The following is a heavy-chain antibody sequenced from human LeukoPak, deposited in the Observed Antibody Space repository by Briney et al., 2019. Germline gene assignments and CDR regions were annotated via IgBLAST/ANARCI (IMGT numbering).Heavy chain of an antibody. V-gene: IGHV3-7*03. CDR3: ARARAIYDSSGYYFDAFDI. D-gene: IGHD3-22*01. J-gene: IGHJ3*02. Sequence: GGSLRLSCAASRFTSSTHWISWVRQAPGKGLAWVPNIKQDGSEKYYVDSVKGRFTISRDNSKNTLYLQMNSLRAEDTAVYYCARARAIYDSSGYYFDAFDIWGQGTMVTVSS. CDR1: RFTSSTHW. CDR2: IKQDGSEK.